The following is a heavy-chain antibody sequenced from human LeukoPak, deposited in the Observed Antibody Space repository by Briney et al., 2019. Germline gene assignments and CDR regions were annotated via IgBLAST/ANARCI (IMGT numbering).Heavy chain of an antibody. CDR2: IYTSGST. CDR1: GGSISSGSYY. V-gene: IGHV4-61*02. D-gene: IGHD3-22*01. Sequence: SETLSLTCTVSGGSISSGSYYWSWIRQPAGKGLEWIGRIYTSGSTNYNPSLKSRVTMSVDTSKNQFSLKLSSVTAADTAVYYCARAESYYYDSSGPFDYWGQGTLVTVSS. J-gene: IGHJ4*02. CDR3: ARAESYYYDSSGPFDY.